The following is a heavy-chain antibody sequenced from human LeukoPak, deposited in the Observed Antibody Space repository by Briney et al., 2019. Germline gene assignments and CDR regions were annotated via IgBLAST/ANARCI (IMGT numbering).Heavy chain of an antibody. D-gene: IGHD1-7*01. CDR1: GGTFSSYA. CDR2: IIPIFGTA. J-gene: IGHJ3*02. CDR3: ASTITGTKSDAFDI. Sequence: SVKVSCKASGGTFSSYAISWVRQAPGQGLEWMGGIIPIFGTANYAQKFQGRVTITTDESTSTAYMELSSLRSEDTAGYYCASTITGTKSDAFDIWGQGTMVTVSS. V-gene: IGHV1-69*05.